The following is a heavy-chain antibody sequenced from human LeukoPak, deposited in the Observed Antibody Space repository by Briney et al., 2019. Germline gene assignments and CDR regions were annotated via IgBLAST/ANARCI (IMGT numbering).Heavy chain of an antibody. CDR1: GFNVSNNY. Sequence: GGSLRLSCAASGFNVSNNYMTWVRQAPGKGLEWVSLIYSGGSTYYADSVKGRFTISRDNSKNTVYLQMNSLRAEDTAVYYCARDFYSYGMYYYGMDVWAKGPRSPSP. CDR3: ARDFYSYGMYYYGMDV. D-gene: IGHD5-18*01. V-gene: IGHV3-53*01. CDR2: IYSGGST. J-gene: IGHJ6*02.